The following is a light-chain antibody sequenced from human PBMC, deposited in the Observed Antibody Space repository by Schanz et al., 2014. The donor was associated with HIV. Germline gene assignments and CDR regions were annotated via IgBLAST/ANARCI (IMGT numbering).Light chain of an antibody. CDR2: EVS. CDR1: SSDIGAYNR. V-gene: IGLV2-18*02. CDR3: CSYAGRYTFYV. J-gene: IGLJ1*01. Sequence: QSALTQPPSVSGSPGQSVTISCTGTSSDIGAYNRVSWYQQSPGTAPKLLIYEVSDRPSGIPDRFSGSKSGNTASLTISGLQAEDEADYYCCSYAGRYTFYVFGTGTKLTVL.